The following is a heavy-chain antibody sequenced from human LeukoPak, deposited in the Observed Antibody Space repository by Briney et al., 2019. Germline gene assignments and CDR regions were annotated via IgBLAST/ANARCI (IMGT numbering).Heavy chain of an antibody. CDR2: IYYSGST. CDR1: GGSISSYY. J-gene: IGHJ6*03. D-gene: IGHD6-19*01. Sequence: SETLSLTCTVSGGSISSYYWSWIRQPPGKGLEWIGYIYYSGSTNYNPSLKSRVTISLETTENQFSLRLRSVSAADTAVYYCAREGIAVADTYYYYYMDVWGKGTWVTVSS. CDR3: AREGIAVADTYYYYYMDV. V-gene: IGHV4-59*12.